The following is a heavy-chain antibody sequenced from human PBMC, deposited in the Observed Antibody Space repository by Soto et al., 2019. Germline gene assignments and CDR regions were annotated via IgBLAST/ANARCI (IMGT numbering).Heavy chain of an antibody. J-gene: IGHJ5*02. Sequence: LSLTCGVSGGTVASSHWWSWVRQSPGGGLEWIGNVYHTGDTNLNPSLQSRVTISVDKSNNQFSLRLNSLTAADTAVYFCAREIVTAGGNNQFDPWGPGTLVTGSS. CDR2: VYHTGDT. CDR3: AREIVTAGGNNQFDP. CDR1: GGTVASSHW. D-gene: IGHD2-21*02. V-gene: IGHV4-4*01.